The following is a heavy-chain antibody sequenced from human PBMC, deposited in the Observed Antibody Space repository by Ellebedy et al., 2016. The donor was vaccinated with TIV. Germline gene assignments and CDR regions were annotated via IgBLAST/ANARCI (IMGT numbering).Heavy chain of an antibody. Sequence: GESLKISXAASGFTFSSYAMSWVRQAPGKGLEWVSAISGSGGSTYYADSVKGRFTISRDNSKNTLYLQMNSLRAEDTAVYYCAKDLLGYCSGGSCLFQYDYWGQGTLVTVSS. J-gene: IGHJ4*02. V-gene: IGHV3-23*01. CDR2: ISGSGGST. CDR1: GFTFSSYA. CDR3: AKDLLGYCSGGSCLFQYDY. D-gene: IGHD2-15*01.